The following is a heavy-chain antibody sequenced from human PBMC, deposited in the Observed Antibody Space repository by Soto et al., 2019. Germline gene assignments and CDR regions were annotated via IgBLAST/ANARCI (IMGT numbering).Heavy chain of an antibody. J-gene: IGHJ6*02. CDR3: ARHNYSAMAEFYNYAMDV. D-gene: IGHD5-18*01. Sequence: PGESLKISCKGSGYSFPAYWIGWVRQMPGKGLEWMGIIYPGDSDIRYSPSFQGQVTISGDKSISTAYLQWSSLKASDTAIYYCARHNYSAMAEFYNYAMDVCGQGTPVTVSS. CDR1: GYSFPAYW. CDR2: IYPGDSDI. V-gene: IGHV5-51*01.